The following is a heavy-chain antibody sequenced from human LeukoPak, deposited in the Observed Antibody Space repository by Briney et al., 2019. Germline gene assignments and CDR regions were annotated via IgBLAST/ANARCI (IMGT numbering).Heavy chain of an antibody. Sequence: SETLSLTCSVSSGSISSYYWSWIRQPAGKGLEWIGRIYTSGSTNYNPSLKSRVTMSVDTSKNQFSLKLSSVTAADTAVYYCARDGGYGSGSYFYYGMDVRGQGTTVTVSS. CDR1: SGSISSYY. V-gene: IGHV4-4*07. J-gene: IGHJ6*02. CDR3: ARDGGYGSGSYFYYGMDV. D-gene: IGHD3-10*01. CDR2: IYTSGST.